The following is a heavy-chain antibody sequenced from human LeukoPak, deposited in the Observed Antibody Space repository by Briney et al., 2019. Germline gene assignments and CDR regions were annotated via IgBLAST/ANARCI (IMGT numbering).Heavy chain of an antibody. Sequence: PGRSLRLFCAASGFTFSSYGMHWVRQAPGKGLEWVAVIWYDGSNKYYADSVKGRFTISRDNSKNTLFLQMNSLRAEDTAVYYCVRDPDDYGDYSYFDYWGQGTLVTVSS. CDR3: VRDPDDYGDYSYFDY. D-gene: IGHD4-17*01. CDR1: GFTFSSYG. V-gene: IGHV3-33*01. CDR2: IWYDGSNK. J-gene: IGHJ4*02.